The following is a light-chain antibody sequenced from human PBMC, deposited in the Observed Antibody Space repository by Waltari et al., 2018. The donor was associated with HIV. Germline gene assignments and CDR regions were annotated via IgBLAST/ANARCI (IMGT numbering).Light chain of an antibody. CDR1: TFPKKY. CDR3: YSTESSGTHRV. J-gene: IGLJ3*02. Sequence: SYELTQTPSVSVSPGQTARITCSGDTFPKKYAHWYQQKSGQAPVLVIYEDIKRPSGIPEGFSGSSSGTMAILTISGAQVEDEADYYCYSTESSGTHRVFGGGTKLTVL. V-gene: IGLV3-10*01. CDR2: EDI.